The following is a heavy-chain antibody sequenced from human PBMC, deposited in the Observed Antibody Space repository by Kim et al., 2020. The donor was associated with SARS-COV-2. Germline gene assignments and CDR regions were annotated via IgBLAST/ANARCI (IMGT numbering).Heavy chain of an antibody. CDR3: ARVVWFGDPCWFDP. Sequence: SETLSLTCTVSGGSISSYYWSWIRQPPGKGLEWIGYIYYSGSTNYNPSLKSRVTISVDTSKNQFSLKLSSVTAADTAVYYCARVVWFGDPCWFDPWGQGTLVTVSS. V-gene: IGHV4-59*01. CDR1: GGSISSYY. D-gene: IGHD3-10*01. J-gene: IGHJ5*02. CDR2: IYYSGST.